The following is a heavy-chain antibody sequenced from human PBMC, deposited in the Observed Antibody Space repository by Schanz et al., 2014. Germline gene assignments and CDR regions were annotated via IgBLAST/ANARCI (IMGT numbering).Heavy chain of an antibody. CDR1: GFTFSNFG. V-gene: IGHV3-30*03. D-gene: IGHD6-6*01. CDR2: ISSDGTNK. J-gene: IGHJ3*02. Sequence: QVQLVESGGGVVQPGRSLRLSCAASGFTFSNFGLHWVRQAPGKGLNWVAVISSDGTNKYYADSVQGRFTLSKDFSKDTLYLQLTSLRPEDTAVYYCARLATSKSRLGDAVEIWGQGTMVTVSS. CDR3: ARLATSKSRLGDAVEI.